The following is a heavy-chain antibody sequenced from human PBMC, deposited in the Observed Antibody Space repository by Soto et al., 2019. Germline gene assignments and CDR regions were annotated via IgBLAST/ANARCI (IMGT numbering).Heavy chain of an antibody. D-gene: IGHD3-3*01. CDR2: INPSGGST. Sequence: ASVKVSCKASGYTFTSYYMHWVRQAPGQGLEWMGIINPSGGSTSYAQKFQGRVTMTRDTSTSTVYMELSSLRSEDTAVYYCAREPVGKKKYYDFWSGSFSDYYYYGMDVWGQGTTVTVSS. V-gene: IGHV1-46*01. J-gene: IGHJ6*02. CDR3: AREPVGKKKYYDFWSGSFSDYYYYGMDV. CDR1: GYTFTSYY.